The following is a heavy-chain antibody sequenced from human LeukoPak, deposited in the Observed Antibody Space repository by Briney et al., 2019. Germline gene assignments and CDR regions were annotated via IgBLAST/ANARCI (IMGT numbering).Heavy chain of an antibody. J-gene: IGHJ4*02. CDR2: IIPILDTP. CDR3: ARDLTSYYYDNNGAFDF. Sequence: SVKVSCKASGGTFSSYAINWVRQAPGQGLEWMGRIIPILDTPNYAQKFQGRVTITADKSTSTAYMELSSLRSEDTAVYYCARDLTSYYYDNNGAFDFWGQGTLVTVSS. V-gene: IGHV1-69*04. CDR1: GGTFSSYA. D-gene: IGHD3-22*01.